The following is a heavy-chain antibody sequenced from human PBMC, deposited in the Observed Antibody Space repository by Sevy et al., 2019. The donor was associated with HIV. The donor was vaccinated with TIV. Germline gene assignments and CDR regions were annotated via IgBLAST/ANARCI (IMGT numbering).Heavy chain of an antibody. V-gene: IGHV1-2*06. Sequence: ASVKVSCKTTGYIFSDYNMHWVRQAPGQGLEWMALINPNSGVTIYAHNFRGRVSGIRDTSVSTACMELFGLISDDTAVYYGVREDINGPKIVLSFDIWGQGTMVTVSS. CDR1: GYIFSDYN. CDR3: VREDINGPKIVLSFDI. J-gene: IGHJ3*02. D-gene: IGHD3-22*01. CDR2: INPNSGVT.